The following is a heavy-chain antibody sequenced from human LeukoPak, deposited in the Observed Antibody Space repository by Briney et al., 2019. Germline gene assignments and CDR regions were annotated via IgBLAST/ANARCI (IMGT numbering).Heavy chain of an antibody. Sequence: KTSETLSLTCTVSGGSISSSSYYWGWIRQPPGKGLEWIGSIYYSGSTYYNPSLKSRVTISVDTSKNQFSLKLSSVTAADTAVYYCARGGERITMVRGVETFDYWGQGTLVTVSS. J-gene: IGHJ4*02. CDR2: IYYSGST. V-gene: IGHV4-39*01. CDR1: GGSISSSSYY. CDR3: ARGGERITMVRGVETFDY. D-gene: IGHD3-10*01.